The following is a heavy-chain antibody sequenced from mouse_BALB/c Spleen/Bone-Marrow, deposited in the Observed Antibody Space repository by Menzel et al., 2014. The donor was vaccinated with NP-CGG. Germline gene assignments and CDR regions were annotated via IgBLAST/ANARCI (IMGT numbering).Heavy chain of an antibody. CDR1: DYTFTDYA. V-gene: IGHV1-67*01. CDR3: AREGYASTAWFAY. Sequence: QVQLQQSGPELVRPGVSVKISCKGSDYTFTDYAMHWVKQSHAKSLEWIGVINTYSGNTNYNQNFKGKATMTVDKSSSTAFMELARLTYEDSAIYYCAREGYASTAWFAYWGQGTLVTVSA. D-gene: IGHD1-1*01. J-gene: IGHJ3*01. CDR2: INTYSGNT.